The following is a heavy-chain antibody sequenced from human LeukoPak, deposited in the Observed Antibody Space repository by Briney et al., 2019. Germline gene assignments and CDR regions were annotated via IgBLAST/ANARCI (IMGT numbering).Heavy chain of an antibody. Sequence: PGGSLRLSCAASGFTFSSYSMNWVRQAPGKGLEWVSAISGSGGSTYYADSVKGRFTISRDNSKNTLYLQMNSLRAEDTAVYYCAKDPYNTPTYYFDYWGQGTLVTVSS. V-gene: IGHV3-23*01. D-gene: IGHD1-1*01. CDR2: ISGSGGST. CDR1: GFTFSSYS. J-gene: IGHJ4*02. CDR3: AKDPYNTPTYYFDY.